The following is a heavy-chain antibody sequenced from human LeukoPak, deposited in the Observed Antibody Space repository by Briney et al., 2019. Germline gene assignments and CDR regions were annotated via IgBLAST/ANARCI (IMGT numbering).Heavy chain of an antibody. J-gene: IGHJ4*02. D-gene: IGHD3-9*01. V-gene: IGHV4-59*01. CDR2: IYYSGST. CDR3: ARIRYFDWLSYFDY. CDR1: GHSISSYY. Sequence: PSETLSLTCTVSGHSISSYYWSWIRQPPGKGLVWIGYIYYSGSTNYNPSLKSRVSISVDTFKNQCSQKLSAVTAADAAVYYCARIRYFDWLSYFDYWGQGTLVTVSS.